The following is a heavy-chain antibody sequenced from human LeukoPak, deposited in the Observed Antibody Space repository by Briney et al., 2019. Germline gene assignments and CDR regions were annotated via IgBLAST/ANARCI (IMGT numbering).Heavy chain of an antibody. Sequence: GGSLRLSCAATGFTFSTYTMNWVRQAPGKGLEWVSSTRSSSTFISYADSVKGRFTVSRDNAENSLYLQMSSLRAEDTAVYYCARAGPGGGLIVKVYQFDYWGQGTLVTVSS. V-gene: IGHV3-21*01. D-gene: IGHD3-16*02. J-gene: IGHJ4*02. CDR3: ARAGPGGGLIVKVYQFDY. CDR2: TRSSSTFI. CDR1: GFTFSTYT.